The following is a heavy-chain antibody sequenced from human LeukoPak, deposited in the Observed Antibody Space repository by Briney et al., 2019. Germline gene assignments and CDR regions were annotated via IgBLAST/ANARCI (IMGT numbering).Heavy chain of an antibody. CDR3: ARATKWELGDFDY. Sequence: GGSLRLSCAASGFTFRNYGMEWVRQAPGKGLEWVAVIWYDGSNKYYADSVKGRFTISRDNAKNSLYLQMNSLRVEDTAVYYCARATKWELGDFDYWGQGTLVTVSS. CDR2: IWYDGSNK. V-gene: IGHV3-33*01. CDR1: GFTFRNYG. D-gene: IGHD1-26*01. J-gene: IGHJ4*02.